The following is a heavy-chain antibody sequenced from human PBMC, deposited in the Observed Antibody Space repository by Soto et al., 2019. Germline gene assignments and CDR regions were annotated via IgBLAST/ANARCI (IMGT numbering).Heavy chain of an antibody. J-gene: IGHJ6*02. Sequence: PGESLKISCKGSGYSFTSYWIGWVRQMPGKGLEWMGIIYPGDSDTRYSPSFQGQVTISADKSISTAYLQWSSLKASDTAMYYCARQILYDPSGGDYYYGMDVWGQGTTVTVSS. CDR2: IYPGDSDT. CDR3: ARQILYDPSGGDYYYGMDV. D-gene: IGHD2-8*01. CDR1: GYSFTSYW. V-gene: IGHV5-51*01.